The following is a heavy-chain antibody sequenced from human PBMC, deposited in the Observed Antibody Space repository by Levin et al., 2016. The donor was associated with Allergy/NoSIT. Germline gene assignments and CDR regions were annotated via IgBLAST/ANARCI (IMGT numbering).Heavy chain of an antibody. CDR3: AKASYSSGWYYFDY. D-gene: IGHD6-19*01. CDR2: ISGSGGST. Sequence: WIRQPPGKGLEWVSAISGSGGSTYYADSVKGRFTISRDNSKNTLYLQMNSLRAEDTAVYYCAKASYSSGWYYFDYWGQGTLVTVSS. J-gene: IGHJ4*02. V-gene: IGHV3-23*01.